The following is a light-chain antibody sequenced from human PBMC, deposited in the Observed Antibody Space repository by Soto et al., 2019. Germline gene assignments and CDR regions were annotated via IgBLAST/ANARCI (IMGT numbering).Light chain of an antibody. CDR2: HAS. CDR1: ESVSNN. CDR3: QQYNEWPLT. V-gene: IGKV3-15*01. Sequence: EIVMTQSPATLSVSPGERATLSCRASESVSNNLAWYQQKFGQSHRLLIYHASTRATGIPARFSGSGSGTELTLTISSLQSEDFALYYCQQYNEWPLTFGGGTKVEIK. J-gene: IGKJ4*01.